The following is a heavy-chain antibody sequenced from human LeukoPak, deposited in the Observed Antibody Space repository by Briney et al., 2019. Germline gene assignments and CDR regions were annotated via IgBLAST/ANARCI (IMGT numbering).Heavy chain of an antibody. Sequence: SETLSLTCTVSGGSIDSGDYYWGWVRQPPGKGLECIASMHYSGNPYYDPSLKRRVTLSVDASKNQFSLTLSSVTAADPAIYYCARHPIQRSLGGVPYWFDPWGQGTLVTASS. CDR3: ARHPIQRSLGGVPYWFDP. CDR2: MHYSGNP. J-gene: IGHJ5*02. V-gene: IGHV4-39*07. CDR1: GGSIDSGDYY. D-gene: IGHD3-3*01.